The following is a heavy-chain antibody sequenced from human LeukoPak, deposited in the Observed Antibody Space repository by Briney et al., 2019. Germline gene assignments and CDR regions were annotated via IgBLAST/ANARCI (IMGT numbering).Heavy chain of an antibody. Sequence: GGSLRLSCAAAEFTFSSYAMTWVRQARGKGVEGVSTISGRGGNTYYAYSVKGRFTISRDNSKNRVYLQMNSLRGEDTAVYYCAKGGSWYRPTFFDYWGQGTLVTVSS. D-gene: IGHD6-13*01. V-gene: IGHV3-23*01. CDR2: ISGRGGNT. J-gene: IGHJ4*02. CDR3: AKGGSWYRPTFFDY. CDR1: EFTFSSYA.